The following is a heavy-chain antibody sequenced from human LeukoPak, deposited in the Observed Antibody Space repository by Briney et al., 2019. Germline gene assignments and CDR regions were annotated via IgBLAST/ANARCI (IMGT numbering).Heavy chain of an antibody. CDR1: GGSISSSSYY. CDR3: ARSLWFGESTPFDY. D-gene: IGHD3-10*01. CDR2: IYYSGST. V-gene: IGHV4-39*07. J-gene: IGHJ4*02. Sequence: SETLSLTCTVSGGSISSSSYYWGWIRQPPGKGLEWIGSIYYSGSTYYNPSLKSRVTISVDTSKNHFSLKLNSVTAADTAVYYCARSLWFGESTPFDYWGQGTLVTVSS.